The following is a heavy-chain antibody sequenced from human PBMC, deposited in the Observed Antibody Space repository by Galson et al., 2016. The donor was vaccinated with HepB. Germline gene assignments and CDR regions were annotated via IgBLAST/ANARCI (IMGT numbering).Heavy chain of an antibody. J-gene: IGHJ4*02. CDR1: GLTFRTYT. CDR3: AKDGDFLWETYRYEGYFDY. D-gene: IGHD3-16*02. CDR2: ISGTRNFI. Sequence: SLRPSCAASGLTFRTYTMNWVRQAPGKGLEWVSSISGTRNFIKYADSVKGRFTISRDNAKNSLFLQMNSLRAEDTALYYCAKDGDFLWETYRYEGYFDYWGQGTLVTVSS. V-gene: IGHV3-21*04.